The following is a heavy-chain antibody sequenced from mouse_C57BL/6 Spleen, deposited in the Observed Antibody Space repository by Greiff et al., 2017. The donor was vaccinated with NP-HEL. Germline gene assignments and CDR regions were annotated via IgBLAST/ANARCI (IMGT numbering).Heavy chain of an antibody. CDR3: ARITTVVGYFDV. J-gene: IGHJ1*03. Sequence: EVKVVESGGGLVKPGGSLKLSCAASGFTFSSYAMSWVRQTPEKRLEWVATISDGGSYTYYPDNVKGRFTISRDNAKNNLYLQMSHLKSEDTAMYYCARITTVVGYFDVWGTGTTVTVSS. CDR2: ISDGGSYT. V-gene: IGHV5-4*03. CDR1: GFTFSSYA. D-gene: IGHD1-1*01.